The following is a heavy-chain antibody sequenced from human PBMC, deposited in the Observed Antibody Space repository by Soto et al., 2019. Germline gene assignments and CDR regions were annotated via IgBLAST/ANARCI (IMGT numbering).Heavy chain of an antibody. CDR2: ISWNSGSI. CDR3: SKVLTTHTFGPLDP. CDR1: GFTFDDYG. Sequence: GGSLTLSCVASGFTFDDYGMHWVRQAPGKGLEWVSGISWNSGSIGYADSVKGRFTISRDNAKNSLYLQMNSLRAEDTAFYFCSKVLTTHTFGPLDPWGEGTLVTVSS. V-gene: IGHV3-9*01. D-gene: IGHD3-16*01. J-gene: IGHJ5*02.